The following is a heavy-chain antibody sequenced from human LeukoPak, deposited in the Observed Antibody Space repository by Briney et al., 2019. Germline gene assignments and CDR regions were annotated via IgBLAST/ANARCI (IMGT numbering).Heavy chain of an antibody. V-gene: IGHV1-18*01. CDR3: ARDPVVIWELLGGLVHDY. CDR2: ISTNNGDT. D-gene: IGHD1-26*01. CDR1: GYTFTSNG. Sequence: ASVKVSCKASGYTFTSNGISWVRQAPGQGLEWMGWISTNNGDTKYGKKFQGRVIMTTDTSTSTTYMEVRSLRSDDTAVYYCARDPVVIWELLGGLVHDYRGQGTLVTVSS. J-gene: IGHJ4*02.